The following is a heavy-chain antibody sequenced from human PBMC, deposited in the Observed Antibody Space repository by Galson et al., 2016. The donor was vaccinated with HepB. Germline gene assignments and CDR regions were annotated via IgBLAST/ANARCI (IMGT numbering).Heavy chain of an antibody. J-gene: IGHJ4*02. CDR2: ISAYNGNT. V-gene: IGHV1-18*01. CDR3: ARDVYSGSYSFDY. Sequence: SVKVSCKASGYTFISYGISWVRQAPGQGLEWMGWISAYNGNTNYAQKLQGRVTMTTDTSTSTAYMELRSLRSDDTAMYYCARDVYSGSYSFDYWGQGTLVTVSS. D-gene: IGHD1-26*01. CDR1: GYTFISYG.